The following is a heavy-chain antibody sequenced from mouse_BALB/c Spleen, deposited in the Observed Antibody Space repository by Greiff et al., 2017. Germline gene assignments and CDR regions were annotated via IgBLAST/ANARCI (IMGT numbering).Heavy chain of an antibody. CDR2: IDPANGNT. D-gene: IGHD2-4*01. CDR3: AREGFYDYAGFAY. V-gene: IGHV14-3*02. CDR1: GFNIKDTY. Sequence: VQLKESGAELVKPGASVKLSCTASGFNIKDTYMHWVKQRPEQGLEWIGRIDPANGNTKYDPKFQGKATITADTSSNTAYLQLSSLTSEDTAVYYCAREGFYDYAGFAYWGQGTLVTVSA. J-gene: IGHJ3*01.